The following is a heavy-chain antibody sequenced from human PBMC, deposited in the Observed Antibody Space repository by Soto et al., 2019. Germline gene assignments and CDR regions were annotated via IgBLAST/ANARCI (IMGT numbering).Heavy chain of an antibody. CDR2: ISSDVVNY. CDR1: GFTFSSFA. D-gene: IGHD2-15*01. V-gene: IGHV3-30-3*01. CDR3: ARGGAWTPEGLGY. J-gene: IGHJ4*02. Sequence: QVQLVEAGGGVVQPGRSLRLSCAASGFTFSSFAMHWVRQAPGKGLEWLAVISSDVVNYYYAESVKGRFTISRDNSKNTLYLQMTSLRNEDTAVYYCARGGAWTPEGLGYWGQGTLVTVSS.